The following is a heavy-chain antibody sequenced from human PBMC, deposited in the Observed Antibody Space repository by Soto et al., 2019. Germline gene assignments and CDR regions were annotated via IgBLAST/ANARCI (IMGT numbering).Heavy chain of an antibody. CDR3: TRHMSYYDRSGYWRDEKQFDY. D-gene: IGHD3-22*01. V-gene: IGHV3-49*04. J-gene: IGHJ4*02. Sequence: EVKLVESGGGLVQPGRSLRLSCVGSGFNFPEYAMSWVRQAPGQGLEWVGFIRNRDYLGTAHYAESVKGRFTISRDNSKSIVYLQMNSLNTADTAVYYCTRHMSYYDRSGYWRDEKQFDYWGQGTLVTVSS. CDR2: IRNRDYLGTA. CDR1: GFNFPEYA.